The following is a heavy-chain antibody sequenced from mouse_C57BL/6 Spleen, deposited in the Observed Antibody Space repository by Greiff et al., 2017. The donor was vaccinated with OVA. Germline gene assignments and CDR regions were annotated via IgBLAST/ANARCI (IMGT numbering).Heavy chain of an antibody. CDR1: GYTFTSYW. Sequence: QVQLQQPGAELVRPGSSVKLSCKASGYTFTSYWMEWVKQRPGQGLEWIGNIYPSDSETHYNQKFKDKATLTVDKSSSTAYMQLSSLTSEDSAVYYCARDGNYFDYWGQGATLTVSS. D-gene: IGHD1-1*01. V-gene: IGHV1-61*01. CDR3: ARDGNYFDY. CDR2: IYPSDSET. J-gene: IGHJ2*01.